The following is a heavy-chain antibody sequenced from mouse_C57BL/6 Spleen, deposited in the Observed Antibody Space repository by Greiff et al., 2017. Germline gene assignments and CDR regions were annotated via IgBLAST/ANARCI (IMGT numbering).Heavy chain of an antibody. CDR3: ARVGTY. J-gene: IGHJ3*01. CDR2: INPRNGGT. V-gene: IGHV1-53*01. Sequence: QVQLQQPGTELVKPGASVKLSCKASGYTFTSYWMHWVKQRPGQGLEWIGNINPRNGGTNYNQKFKSKATLTVDKSSSTAYMQLSLLTAKDTAMYYCARVGTYWGQGTLDTVSA. CDR1: GYTFTSYW.